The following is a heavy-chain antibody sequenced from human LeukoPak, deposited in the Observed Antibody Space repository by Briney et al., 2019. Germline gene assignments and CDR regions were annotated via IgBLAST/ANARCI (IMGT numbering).Heavy chain of an antibody. CDR1: GFTFSSYG. CDR3: AKDGSGDPTQNGSYWDNWFDP. V-gene: IGHV3-30*18. J-gene: IGHJ5*02. CDR2: ISHDGSKK. Sequence: PGGSLRLSCAASGFTFSSYGMHWVRQAPGKGLEWVALISHDGSKKYYADSVKGRFTISRDNSKNTLYLQTNSLRAEDTAVYYCAKDGSGDPTQNGSYWDNWFDPWGQGTLVTVSS. D-gene: IGHD1-26*01.